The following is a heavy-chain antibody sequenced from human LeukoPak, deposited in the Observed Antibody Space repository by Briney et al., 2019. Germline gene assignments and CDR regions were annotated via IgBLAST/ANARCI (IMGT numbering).Heavy chain of an antibody. V-gene: IGHV4-39*07. D-gene: IGHD6-6*01. Sequence: PSETLSLTCTVSGGSISSSSYYWGWIRQPPGKGLEWIGEITHSGRTNYNPSLKSRVTISVDTSKNQTSLRLNSVTAADTAVYYCARGDTVVARPGRFDSWGQGTLVTVSS. CDR3: ARGDTVVARPGRFDS. CDR2: ITHSGRT. J-gene: IGHJ4*02. CDR1: GGSISSSSYY.